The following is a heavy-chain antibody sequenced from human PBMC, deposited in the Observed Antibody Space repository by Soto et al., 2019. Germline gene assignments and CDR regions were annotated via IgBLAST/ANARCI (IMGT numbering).Heavy chain of an antibody. Sequence: PGGSLRLSCAASGFTFSSYGMHWVRQAPGKGLEWVAVISYDGSNKYYADSVKGRFTISRDNSKNTLYLQMNSLRAEDTAVYYCAKDKEVYAILWRYFQHWGQGTLVTVSS. J-gene: IGHJ1*01. CDR1: GFTFSSYG. D-gene: IGHD2-8*01. CDR3: AKDKEVYAILWRYFQH. V-gene: IGHV3-30*18. CDR2: ISYDGSNK.